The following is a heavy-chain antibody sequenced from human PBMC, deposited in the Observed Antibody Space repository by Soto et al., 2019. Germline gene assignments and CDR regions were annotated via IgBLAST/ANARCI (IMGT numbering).Heavy chain of an antibody. J-gene: IGHJ5*02. D-gene: IGHD4-17*01. CDR3: AKPRVTTPWLDP. V-gene: IGHV3-9*01. CDR2: ISWNSGSI. Sequence: PGGSLRLSCAASGFTFDDYAMHWVRQAPGKGLEWVSGISWNSGSIGYADSVKGRFTISRDNSKNTLYLQMNSLRAEDTAVYYCAKPRVTTPWLDPWGQGTLVTVSS. CDR1: GFTFDDYA.